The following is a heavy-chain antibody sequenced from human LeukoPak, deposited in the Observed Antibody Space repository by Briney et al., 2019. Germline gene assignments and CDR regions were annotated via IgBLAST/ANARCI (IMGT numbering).Heavy chain of an antibody. D-gene: IGHD2-15*01. CDR3: ARIPEETYCSGGSCYLGYFDY. Sequence: GGSLRLSCAASGISFSSYVMSWVRQAPGKGLEWVSAMSGSGGSTSYADSVKGRFTISRDNSKNTLFLQMNSLRAEDTAVYYCARIPEETYCSGGSCYLGYFDYWGQGTLVPVSS. V-gene: IGHV3-23*01. J-gene: IGHJ4*02. CDR2: MSGSGGST. CDR1: GISFSSYV.